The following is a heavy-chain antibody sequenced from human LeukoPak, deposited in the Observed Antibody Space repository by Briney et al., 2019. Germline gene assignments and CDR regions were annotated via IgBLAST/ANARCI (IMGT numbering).Heavy chain of an antibody. CDR3: ARRRYGDFFFEY. D-gene: IGHD4-17*01. V-gene: IGHV5-51*01. CDR2: IYPGDSDT. CDR1: GYSFTNYW. Sequence: GESLKISCKGSGYSFTNYWIGWARQMPGKGLEWMGIIYPGDSDTRYSPSFQGQVTISADKSISTAYLQWSGLKASDTAIYYCARRRYGDFFFEYWGQGTLVTVSS. J-gene: IGHJ4*02.